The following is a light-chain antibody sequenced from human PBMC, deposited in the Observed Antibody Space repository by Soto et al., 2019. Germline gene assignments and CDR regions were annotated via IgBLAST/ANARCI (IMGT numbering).Light chain of an antibody. J-gene: IGLJ1*01. V-gene: IGLV2-14*01. Sequence: QSVLTPPASVSGSPGQSITISCTGTRRDVGGYNYVSWYQQYPGKSPKLLIYEVSHRPSGVSNRFSGSKSGNTASLTISGLQAEDEADYYCSSYTISNTLPFVFGTGTKVTVL. CDR3: SSYTISNTLPFV. CDR2: EVS. CDR1: RRDVGGYNY.